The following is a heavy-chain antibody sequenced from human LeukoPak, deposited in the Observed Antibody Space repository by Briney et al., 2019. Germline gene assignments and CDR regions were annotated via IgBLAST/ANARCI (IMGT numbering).Heavy chain of an antibody. CDR3: AREEYYGFDY. J-gene: IGHJ4*02. CDR2: IKQDGSEK. D-gene: IGHD4-17*01. Sequence: GGSLRLSCAASGFTFSSYAMSWVRQAPGKGLEWVANIKQDGSEKYYVDSVKGRFTISRDNAKNSLYLQMNSLRAEDTAVYYCAREEYYGFDYWGQGTLVTVSS. V-gene: IGHV3-7*01. CDR1: GFTFSSYA.